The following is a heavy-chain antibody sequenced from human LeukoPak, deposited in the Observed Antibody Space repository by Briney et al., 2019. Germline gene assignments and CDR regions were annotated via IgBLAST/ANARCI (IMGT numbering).Heavy chain of an antibody. Sequence: KPSETLSLTCTVSGGSISSGGYSWSWIRQHPGKGLEWIGYIYYSGSTYYNPSLKSRVTISVDTSKNQFSLKLSSVTAADTAVYYCARATSFDSLDYWGQGTLFTVSS. D-gene: IGHD3-22*01. CDR3: ARATSFDSLDY. V-gene: IGHV4-31*03. CDR2: IYYSGST. CDR1: GGSISSGGYS. J-gene: IGHJ4*02.